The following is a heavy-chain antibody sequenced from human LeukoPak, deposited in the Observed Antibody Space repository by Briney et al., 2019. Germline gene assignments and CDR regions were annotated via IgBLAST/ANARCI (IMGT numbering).Heavy chain of an antibody. D-gene: IGHD1-26*01. V-gene: IGHV3-48*02. CDR2: LSSTSGNM. Sequence: PGGSLRLSCAASGFTFSNYAMSWVRQAPGKGLEWVSVLSSTSGNMYYADSVKGRFTISRDKAKNSLFLQMNSLRDEDTAVYYCARDAFSGSPIEALDIWGQGTMVTVSS. J-gene: IGHJ3*02. CDR1: GFTFSNYA. CDR3: ARDAFSGSPIEALDI.